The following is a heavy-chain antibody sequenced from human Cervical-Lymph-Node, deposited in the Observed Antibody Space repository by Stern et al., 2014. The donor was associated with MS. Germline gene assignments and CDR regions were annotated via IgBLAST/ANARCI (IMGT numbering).Heavy chain of an antibody. J-gene: IGHJ4*02. CDR3: AHSRGAPNYQY. D-gene: IGHD1-7*01. V-gene: IGHV2-5*02. CDR1: GFSLSTNGVG. Sequence: QVTLKESGPTLVKPTQTLTLTYTFSGFSLSTNGVGGVWLRQPPGKAREGLALIYWDDDKGYSPSLKSRLTIPKDTSKNQVVLTMTNMEYVDTATYYCAHSRGAPNYQYWGQGTLVTVSS. CDR2: IYWDDDK.